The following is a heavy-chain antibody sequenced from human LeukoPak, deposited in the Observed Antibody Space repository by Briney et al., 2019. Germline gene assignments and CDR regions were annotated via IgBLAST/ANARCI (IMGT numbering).Heavy chain of an antibody. CDR3: ARVFRPSLTVFIIRGAFDI. V-gene: IGHV3-11*01. CDR1: GFTFSDYY. J-gene: IGHJ3*02. Sequence: GGSLRLSCAASGFTFSDYYMSWIRQAPGKGLEWVSYISSSGSTIYYADSVKGRFTISRDNAKNSLYLQMNSLRAEDTAVYYCARVFRPSLTVFIIRGAFDIWGQGTMVTVSS. D-gene: IGHD3-3*01. CDR2: ISSSGSTI.